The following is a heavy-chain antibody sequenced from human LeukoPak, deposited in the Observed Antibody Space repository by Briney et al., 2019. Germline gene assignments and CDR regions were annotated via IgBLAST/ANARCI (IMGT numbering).Heavy chain of an antibody. D-gene: IGHD2/OR15-2a*01. CDR2: INPDGIKR. CDR3: ARDLAFSRLDY. V-gene: IGHV3-7*01. Sequence: GGSLRLSCAASGFTFSSYSMNWVRQAPGKGLEWVASINPDGIKRYSADSVKGRFTISRDNARNSLYLQMDSLGVEDTAFYYCARDLAFSRLDYWGQGVLVTVSS. J-gene: IGHJ4*02. CDR1: GFTFSSYS.